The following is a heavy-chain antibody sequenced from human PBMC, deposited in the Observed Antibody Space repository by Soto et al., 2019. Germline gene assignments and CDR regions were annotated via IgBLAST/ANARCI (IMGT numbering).Heavy chain of an antibody. D-gene: IGHD3-10*01. CDR1: GFTFSSYE. J-gene: IGHJ4*02. V-gene: IGHV3-48*03. CDR3: ARERYDSGRPLDY. CDR2: ISTSPGVI. Sequence: EVQLVESGGGLVQPGGSLRLSCAASGFTFSSYELNWVRQAPGKGLEWVSYISTSPGVIYYGDSVKGRFTISRDNAKNSRYLQMNSLRAEDTAVYYCARERYDSGRPLDYWGQGTLVTVSS.